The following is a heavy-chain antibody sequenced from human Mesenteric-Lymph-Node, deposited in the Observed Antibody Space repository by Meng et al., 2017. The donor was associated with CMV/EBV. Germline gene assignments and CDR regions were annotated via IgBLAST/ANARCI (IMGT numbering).Heavy chain of an antibody. V-gene: IGHV3-23*01. CDR2: ISASGDST. Sequence: GESLKISCVVSGFTFSIHAMSWVRQAPGKGLEWVSRISASGDSTYYADSVKGLFTISRDNSKNTLYLQMNSLRAEDTAVYYCAKGGGSWEGSSWYYFDYWGQGALVTVSS. CDR1: GFTFSIHA. CDR3: AKGGGSWEGSSWYYFDY. D-gene: IGHD6-13*01. J-gene: IGHJ4*02.